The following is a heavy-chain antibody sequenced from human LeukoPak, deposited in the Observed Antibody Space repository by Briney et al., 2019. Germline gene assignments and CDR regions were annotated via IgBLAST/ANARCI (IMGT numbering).Heavy chain of an antibody. Sequence: LAGGSLRLSCAASGFTVSSNYMSWVRQAPGKGLEWVSVIYSGGSTYDADSVKGRFTISRDNSKNTLYLQMNSLRAEDTAVYYCASSLTTVTLYYYYCMDVWGKGTTVTVSS. J-gene: IGHJ6*03. CDR1: GFTVSSNY. CDR3: ASSLTTVTLYYYYCMDV. V-gene: IGHV3-66*02. CDR2: IYSGGST. D-gene: IGHD4-11*01.